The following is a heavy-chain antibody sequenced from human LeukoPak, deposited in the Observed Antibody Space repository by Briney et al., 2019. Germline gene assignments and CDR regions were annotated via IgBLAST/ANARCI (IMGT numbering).Heavy chain of an antibody. D-gene: IGHD3-10*01. V-gene: IGHV4-34*01. CDR2: INHSGST. CDR1: GGSFSGYY. Sequence: SEILSLTCAVYGGSFSGYYWSWIRQPPGKGLEWIGEINHSGSTNYNPSLKSRVTISVDTSKNQFSLKLSSVTAADTAVYYCARSPRWYYYHAFYIWGQGTMATVSS. J-gene: IGHJ3*02. CDR3: ARSPRWYYYHAFYI.